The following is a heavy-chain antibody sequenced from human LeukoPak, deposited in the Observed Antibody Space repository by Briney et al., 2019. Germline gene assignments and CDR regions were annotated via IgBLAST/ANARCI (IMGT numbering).Heavy chain of an antibody. CDR2: ISGSGGST. CDR1: GFTFSSYA. J-gene: IGHJ6*03. V-gene: IGHV3-23*01. Sequence: GGSLILSCAASGFTFSSYAMSWVRQAPGKGLEWVSAISGSGGSTYYADSVKGRFTISRDNSKSTLYLQMNSLRAEDTAVYYCAKDAVAGNNYYYYYYMDVWGKGTTVTVSS. CDR3: AKDAVAGNNYYYYYYMDV. D-gene: IGHD6-19*01.